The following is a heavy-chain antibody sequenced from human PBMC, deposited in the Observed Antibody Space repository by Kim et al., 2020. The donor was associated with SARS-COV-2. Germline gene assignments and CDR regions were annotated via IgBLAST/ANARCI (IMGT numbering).Heavy chain of an antibody. J-gene: IGHJ4*02. Sequence: NYAQKLQGRVTMTTDTSTSTAYMELRSLRSDDTAVYYCARDSPPESLFDYWGQGTLVTVSS. CDR3: ARDSPPESLFDY. V-gene: IGHV1-18*01.